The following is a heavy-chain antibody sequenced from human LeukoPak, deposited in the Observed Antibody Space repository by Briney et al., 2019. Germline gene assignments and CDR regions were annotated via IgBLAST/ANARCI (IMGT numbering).Heavy chain of an antibody. CDR3: ARALGAYSGYDQRFDY. CDR1: GGSISSGGYY. D-gene: IGHD5-12*01. Sequence: PSQTLSLTCTASGGSISSGGYYWSWIRQHPGKGLEWIGYIYYSGSTYYNPSLKSRVTISVDTSKNQFSLKLSSVTAADTAVYYCARALGAYSGYDQRFDYWGQGTLVTVSS. V-gene: IGHV4-31*03. CDR2: IYYSGST. J-gene: IGHJ4*02.